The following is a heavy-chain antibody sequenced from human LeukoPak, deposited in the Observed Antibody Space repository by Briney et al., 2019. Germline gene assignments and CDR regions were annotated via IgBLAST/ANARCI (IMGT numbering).Heavy chain of an antibody. Sequence: GGSLRLSCAASGFTFSTYMMNWVRQAPGKGLEWVSYINSNSRTIYYADSVKGRFTVSRDNAKNSLYLQMNSLRDEDTAVYYCANAGYSSGNWGQGTLVTVSS. CDR1: GFTFSTYM. CDR2: INSNSRTI. CDR3: ANAGYSSGN. J-gene: IGHJ4*02. V-gene: IGHV3-48*02. D-gene: IGHD6-19*01.